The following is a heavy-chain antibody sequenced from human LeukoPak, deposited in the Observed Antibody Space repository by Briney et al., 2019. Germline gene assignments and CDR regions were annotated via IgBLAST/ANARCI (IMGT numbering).Heavy chain of an antibody. CDR3: ARRGRYDILTGQADDAFDI. J-gene: IGHJ3*02. CDR1: GFTFSSYW. D-gene: IGHD3-9*01. CDR2: IKQDGSEK. Sequence: GGSLRLSCAASGFTFSSYWMSWVRQAPGRGLEWVANIKQDGSEKYYVDSVKGRFTISRDNAKNSLYLQMNSLRAEDTAVYYCARRGRYDILTGQADDAFDIWGQGTMVTVSS. V-gene: IGHV3-7*01.